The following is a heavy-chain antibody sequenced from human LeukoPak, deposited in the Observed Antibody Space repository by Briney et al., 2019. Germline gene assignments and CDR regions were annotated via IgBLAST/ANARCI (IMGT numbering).Heavy chain of an antibody. CDR2: IYYSGST. CDR1: GGSISSSGYY. V-gene: IGHV4-61*08. D-gene: IGHD3-10*01. CDR3: ARAITYYGSGSYYMHDYYYMDV. J-gene: IGHJ6*03. Sequence: PSETLSLTCTVSGGSISSSGYYWSWIRQPPGKGLEWIGYIYYSGSTNYNPSLKSRVTISVDTSKNQFSLNLNSVTAADTAVYYCARAITYYGSGSYYMHDYYYMDVWGKGTTVTISS.